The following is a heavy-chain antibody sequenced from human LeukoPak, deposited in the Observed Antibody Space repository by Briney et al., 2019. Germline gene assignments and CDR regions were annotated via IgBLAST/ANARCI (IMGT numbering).Heavy chain of an antibody. V-gene: IGHV3-9*01. CDR2: ITWNSAPI. CDR1: GFSFDDYA. Sequence: GGSLRLSCAASGFSFDDYAMYWVRQVPGKGLEWVSGITWNSAPIGYADSVKGRFTISRDNSKNSLYLQMNSLRAEDTAVYYCARDLKRRVYYDSSGSDDAFDIWGQGTMVTVSS. J-gene: IGHJ3*02. D-gene: IGHD3-22*01. CDR3: ARDLKRRVYYDSSGSDDAFDI.